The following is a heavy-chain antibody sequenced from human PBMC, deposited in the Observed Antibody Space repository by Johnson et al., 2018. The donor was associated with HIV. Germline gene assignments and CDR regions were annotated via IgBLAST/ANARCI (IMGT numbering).Heavy chain of an antibody. J-gene: IGHJ3*02. D-gene: IGHD5-12*01. CDR2: ISSSGNTI. Sequence: QVHLVESGGGLVKPGGSLRLSCAASGFTFSDYYMSWIRQAPGKGLEWVSYISSSGNTINYADSVKGRFTISRDNAKNSLYLQMNSLRVEDTAVYYCARDESGYDEGFDAFDIWGQGTMVTVSS. CDR3: ARDESGYDEGFDAFDI. V-gene: IGHV3-11*04. CDR1: GFTFSDYY.